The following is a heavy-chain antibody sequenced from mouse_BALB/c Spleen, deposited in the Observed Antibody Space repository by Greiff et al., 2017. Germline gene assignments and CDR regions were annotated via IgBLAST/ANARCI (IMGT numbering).Heavy chain of an antibody. CDR3: ARGAY. CDR2: IDPANGNT. CDR1: GFNIKDTY. Sequence: EVQVVESGAELVKPGASVKLSCTASGFNIKDTYMHWVKQRPEQGLEWIGRIDPANGNTKYDPKFQGKATITADTSSNTAYLQLSGLTSEDTAVYYCARGAYWGQGTLVTVSA. J-gene: IGHJ3*01. V-gene: IGHV14-3*02.